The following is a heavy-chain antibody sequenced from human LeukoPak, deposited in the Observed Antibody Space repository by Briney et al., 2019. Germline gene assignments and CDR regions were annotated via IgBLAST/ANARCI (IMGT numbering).Heavy chain of an antibody. Sequence: SVKVSCKASGGTFSSYAISWVRQAPGQGLEWMGGITPIFGTANYAQKFQGRGTITADESTSTAYMELSSLRSEDTAVYYCARGYDILTEYYFDYWGQGTLVTVSS. J-gene: IGHJ4*02. D-gene: IGHD3-9*01. CDR1: GGTFSSYA. V-gene: IGHV1-69*13. CDR2: ITPIFGTA. CDR3: ARGYDILTEYYFDY.